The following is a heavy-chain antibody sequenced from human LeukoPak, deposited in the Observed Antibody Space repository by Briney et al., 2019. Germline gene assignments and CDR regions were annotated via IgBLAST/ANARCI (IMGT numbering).Heavy chain of an antibody. CDR3: ASSFNDGGVYYFDY. Sequence: ASVKVSCKASGYTFTSYDINWVRQATGQGPEWMGWMNPNSGDTGYAQKFQGRTTITRDTSISTAYMELSSLRSEDTAVYYCASSFNDGGVYYFDYWGQGTLVTVSS. CDR1: GYTFTSYD. D-gene: IGHD3-16*01. J-gene: IGHJ4*02. V-gene: IGHV1-8*01. CDR2: MNPNSGDT.